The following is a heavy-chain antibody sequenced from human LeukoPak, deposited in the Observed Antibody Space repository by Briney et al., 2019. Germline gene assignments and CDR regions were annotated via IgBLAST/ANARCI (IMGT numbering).Heavy chain of an antibody. V-gene: IGHV3-48*01. CDR1: RFTFSSYS. CDR3: ARDPERGDPTNWLDP. CDR2: ISSSSSTI. J-gene: IGHJ5*02. D-gene: IGHD1-14*01. Sequence: GGSLRLSCAASRFTFSSYSMNWVRQAPGKGLEWVSYISSSSSTIYYADSVKGRFTISRDNAKNSLYLQMNSLRAEDTAVYYCARDPERGDPTNWLDPWGQGTLVTVSS.